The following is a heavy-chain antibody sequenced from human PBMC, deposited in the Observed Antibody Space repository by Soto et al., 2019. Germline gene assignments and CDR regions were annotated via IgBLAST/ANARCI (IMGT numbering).Heavy chain of an antibody. CDR2: IKEDGSEK. V-gene: IGHV3-7*01. J-gene: IGHJ4*02. Sequence: EVQLVESGGGLVQPGGSLRLSCAASGFTFSSHWMSWVRQAPGKGLEWMANIKEDGSEKYYADSVKGRFTVSRDNAKNSLSLEMSSLGAEDTALYYCARVDFWSGFWGLDYWGQGTLVTVSS. CDR1: GFTFSSHW. D-gene: IGHD3-3*01. CDR3: ARVDFWSGFWGLDY.